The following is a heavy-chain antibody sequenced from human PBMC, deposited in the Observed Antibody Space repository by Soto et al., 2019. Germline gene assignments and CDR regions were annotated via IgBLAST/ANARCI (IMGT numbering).Heavy chain of an antibody. CDR1: NFSISSGYY. J-gene: IGHJ4*02. Sequence: LSLTCVVSNFSISSGYYWGWIRQSPGKGLEWIASIYRSGTTSYNPSLKSRVTISVDPSKNQFSLMLTAVTAADTAVYYCARTHSGSYYSVFNYWGRGSLVTVSS. CDR2: IYRSGTT. V-gene: IGHV4-38-2*01. CDR3: ARTHSGSYYSVFNY. D-gene: IGHD1-26*01.